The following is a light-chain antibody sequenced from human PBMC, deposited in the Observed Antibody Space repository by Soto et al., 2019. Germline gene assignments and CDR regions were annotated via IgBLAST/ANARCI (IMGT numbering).Light chain of an antibody. CDR2: GAS. V-gene: IGKV3-15*01. CDR3: QQRSNWPLIT. J-gene: IGKJ5*01. Sequence: EIVMTQCRATLSVSPGERATLSFRSSQSVSSNLAWYQQKPGQAPRLLIYGASTRATGIPARFSGSGSGTDFTLTISSLQPQDFSVYYCQQRSNWPLITFGQGTRLEIK. CDR1: QSVSSN.